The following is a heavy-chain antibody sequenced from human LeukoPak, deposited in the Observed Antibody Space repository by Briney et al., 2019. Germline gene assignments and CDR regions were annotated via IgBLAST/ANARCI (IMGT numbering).Heavy chain of an antibody. Sequence: GGSLRLSCAASGFTFSSYAMTWVRQAPGEGLEWASAISGSGAYTQYADSVKGRFTISRDNSKNTLYLQMNSLRAEDTAVYYCAKDGGVDTAMVFPSYYMDVWGKGTTVTVSS. CDR1: GFTFSSYA. D-gene: IGHD5-18*01. J-gene: IGHJ6*03. CDR3: AKDGGVDTAMVFPSYYMDV. CDR2: ISGSGAYT. V-gene: IGHV3-23*01.